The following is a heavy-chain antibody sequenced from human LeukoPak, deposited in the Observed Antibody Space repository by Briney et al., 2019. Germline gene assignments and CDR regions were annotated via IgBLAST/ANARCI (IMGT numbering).Heavy chain of an antibody. CDR1: GGSISSYY. J-gene: IGHJ3*02. Sequence: SETLSLTCTVSGGSISSYYWSWIRQPPGKGLEWVGYIYYSGSTNYNPSLKSRVTISVDTSKNQFSLKLSSVTAADTAVYYCARPLSISGYYYDAFDIWGQGTMVTVSS. V-gene: IGHV4-59*08. CDR2: IYYSGST. D-gene: IGHD3-22*01. CDR3: ARPLSISGYYYDAFDI.